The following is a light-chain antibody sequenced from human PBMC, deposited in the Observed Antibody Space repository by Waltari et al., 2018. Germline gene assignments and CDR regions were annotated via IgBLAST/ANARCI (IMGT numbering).Light chain of an antibody. CDR1: NSDVGSYNL. CDR3: FSYAGSRNWV. V-gene: IGLV2-23*02. J-gene: IGLJ3*02. Sequence: QSALTQAASVSGSPGQSITMSCPGTNSDVGSYNLVSWYQQNPGEALKLMIFEVPRRPSGVSNRVSGSKAGNPASRTISGLQAEDEAHYYCFSYAGSRNWVFGGGTKLTVL. CDR2: EVP.